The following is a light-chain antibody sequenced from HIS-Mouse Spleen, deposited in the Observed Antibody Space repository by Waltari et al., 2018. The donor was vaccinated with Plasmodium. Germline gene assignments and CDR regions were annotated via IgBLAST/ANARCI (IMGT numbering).Light chain of an antibody. CDR2: EGS. CDR3: CSYAGSSTYV. Sequence: QSALTQPASVSVSPGQSITISCTGTSSDGGSYNHVSWYQQHPGKAPKLMIYEGSKRPSGVSNRFSGSKSGNTASLTISGLQAEDEADYYCCSYAGSSTYVFGTGTKVTVL. V-gene: IGLV2-23*01. J-gene: IGLJ1*01. CDR1: SSDGGSYNH.